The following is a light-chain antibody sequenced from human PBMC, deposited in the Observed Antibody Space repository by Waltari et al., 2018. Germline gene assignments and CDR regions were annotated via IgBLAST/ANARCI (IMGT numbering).Light chain of an antibody. CDR3: CSYAGNYVWV. V-gene: IGLV2-23*02. J-gene: IGLJ3*02. Sequence: QSALTQPAAVSGSPGQSVTISCTGASSDIGRYDIVSWYQQHPGNAPKLVISDVSKRPSGASDRLSGSKSGDTASLTISGLQFEDEADYYCCSYAGNYVWVFGGGTRLTVL. CDR2: DVS. CDR1: SSDIGRYDI.